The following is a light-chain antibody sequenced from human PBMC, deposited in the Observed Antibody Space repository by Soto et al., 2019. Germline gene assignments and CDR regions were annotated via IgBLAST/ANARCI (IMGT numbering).Light chain of an antibody. V-gene: IGKV1-39*01. Sequence: DIQMTQSPSSLSASVGDSVTITCRASQSISNFLNWYQQRPGKAPKLLIYAASSLYIGVPPRFSCGRSGTDFTLTISSLQPEDFATYSCQQSKSAPLPFGGGTKVEIK. CDR2: AAS. CDR3: QQSKSAPLP. CDR1: QSISNF. J-gene: IGKJ4*01.